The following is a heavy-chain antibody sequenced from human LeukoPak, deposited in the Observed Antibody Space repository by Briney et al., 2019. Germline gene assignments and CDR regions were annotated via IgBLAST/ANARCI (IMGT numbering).Heavy chain of an antibody. J-gene: IGHJ4*02. Sequence: SETLSLTCSVSGGSISSYYWSWIRQPPGKGLEWIGYVYYSGSTNSNPSLQSRVTISVDTSKNQFPLQLSSVTAADTAVYYCARYMSGPGPFDYWGQGTLVTVSS. V-gene: IGHV4-59*08. CDR3: ARYMSGPGPFDY. CDR1: GGSISSYY. D-gene: IGHD6-19*01. CDR2: VYYSGST.